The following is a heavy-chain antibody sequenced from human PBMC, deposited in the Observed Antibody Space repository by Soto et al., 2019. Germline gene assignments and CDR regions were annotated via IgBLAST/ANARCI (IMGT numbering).Heavy chain of an antibody. CDR1: GGSISSGGYY. CDR3: ARVGGINWFDP. CDR2: IYYGGRT. J-gene: IGHJ5*02. Sequence: QVQLQESRPGLVKPSQTLSLTCTVSGGSISSGGYYWSWIRQHPGKGLECIGYIYYGGRTYYHPSLKSRVTISVDTSKNRFSLELSSVTAADTAVYCCARVGGINWFDPWGQGTLVTVSS. V-gene: IGHV4-31*03. D-gene: IGHD3-16*01.